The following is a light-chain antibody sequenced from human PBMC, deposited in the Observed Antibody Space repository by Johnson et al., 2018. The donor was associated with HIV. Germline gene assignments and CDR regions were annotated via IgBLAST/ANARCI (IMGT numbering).Light chain of an antibody. J-gene: IGLJ1*01. Sequence: QSVLTQPPSVSAAPGQKVTISCSGSSSNIGNNYVSWYQQLQGTATKLLIYDNNKRPSGIPDRFSGSKSGTSATLGITGLQTGDEADYYCGTWDSSLSAGNVFGTGTKVTVL. CDR2: DNN. CDR1: SSNIGNNY. CDR3: GTWDSSLSAGNV. V-gene: IGLV1-51*01.